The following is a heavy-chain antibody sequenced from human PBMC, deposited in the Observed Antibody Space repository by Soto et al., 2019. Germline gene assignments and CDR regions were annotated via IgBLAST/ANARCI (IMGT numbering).Heavy chain of an antibody. J-gene: IGHJ6*02. CDR1: GYTFTSYD. CDR2: MNPNSGHT. D-gene: IGHD6-13*01. V-gene: IGHV1-8*01. CDR3: ARSYSSSPYHGMDV. Sequence: ASVKVSCKASGYTFTSYDINWVRQAAGQGLEWMGWMNPNSGHTGYAQKFQGRVTMTRNTSISTAYMELSSLRSEDTAVYYCARSYSSSPYHGMDVWGQGTTVTVSS.